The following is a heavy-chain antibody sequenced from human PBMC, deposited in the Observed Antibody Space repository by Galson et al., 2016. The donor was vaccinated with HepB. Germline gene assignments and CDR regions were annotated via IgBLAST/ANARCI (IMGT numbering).Heavy chain of an antibody. V-gene: IGHV6-1*01. Sequence: CAISGDSVSSNSAAWNRIRQSPSRGLEWLGRTYYRSKWYNDYAVSVKSRITINPDTSKNQFSLQLNSVTPEDTAVYYCARVHQGWYAGYFDYWGQGTLVTVSS. CDR1: GDSVSSNSAA. D-gene: IGHD6-19*01. J-gene: IGHJ4*02. CDR3: ARVHQGWYAGYFDY. CDR2: TYYRSKWYN.